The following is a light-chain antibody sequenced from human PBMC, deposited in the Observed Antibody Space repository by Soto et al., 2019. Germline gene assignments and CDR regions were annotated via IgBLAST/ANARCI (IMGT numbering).Light chain of an antibody. Sequence: SYELTQPPSVSESPGQTASITCSGDKLGDKYACWYQQKPGQSPVLVIYQDTKRPSGIPERFSGSNSGNTATLTISGTQAMDEADYYCQAWDSRTVVFGGGTKVTVL. CDR1: KLGDKY. V-gene: IGLV3-1*01. J-gene: IGLJ3*02. CDR3: QAWDSRTVV. CDR2: QDT.